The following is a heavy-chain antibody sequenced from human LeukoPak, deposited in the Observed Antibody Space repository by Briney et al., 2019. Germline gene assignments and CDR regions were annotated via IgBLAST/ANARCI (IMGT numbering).Heavy chain of an antibody. CDR2: INPSGGST. J-gene: IGHJ4*02. CDR1: GYTFTSYY. Sequence: ASVKVSCKASGYTFTSYYIHWVRQAPGQGLEWMGIINPSGGSTSYAQKFQGRVTMTSDTSTSTVYMELSSLRSEDTAVYYCARENPTHYFDYWGQGTLVTVSS. CDR3: ARENPTHYFDY. V-gene: IGHV1-46*01.